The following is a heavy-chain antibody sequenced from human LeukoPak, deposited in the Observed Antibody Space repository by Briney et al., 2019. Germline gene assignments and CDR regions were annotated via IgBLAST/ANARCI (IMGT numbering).Heavy chain of an antibody. CDR2: IYYSGST. CDR3: ARSHDRNKFDY. CDR1: GGSISSHY. J-gene: IGHJ4*02. D-gene: IGHD1/OR15-1a*01. Sequence: SETLSLTCTVSGGSISSHYWSWIRQPPGKGLEWIGYIYYSGSTYYNPSLKSRVTISVDTSKNQFSLKLSSVTAADTAVYYCARSHDRNKFDYWGQGTLVTVSS. V-gene: IGHV4-59*06.